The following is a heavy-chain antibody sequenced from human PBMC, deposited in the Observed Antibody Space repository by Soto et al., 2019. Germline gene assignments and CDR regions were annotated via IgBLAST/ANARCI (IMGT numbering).Heavy chain of an antibody. CDR3: ARVQLVVEVIDY. CDR1: DDSISSYY. V-gene: IGHV4-59*01. CDR2: VFYRGGT. Sequence: SETLSLTCSVSDDSISSYYWSWIRQPQGKGLQWIGYVFYRGGTAYNPSLKSRVTISLDMSKKQFSLNLNSVTAADTAAYFCARVQLVVEVIDYWGQGTLVTVSS. D-gene: IGHD1-1*01. J-gene: IGHJ4*02.